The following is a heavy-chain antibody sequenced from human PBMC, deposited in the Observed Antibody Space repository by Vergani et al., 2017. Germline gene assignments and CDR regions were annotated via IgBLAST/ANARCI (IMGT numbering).Heavy chain of an antibody. CDR1: GFTFDDYG. D-gene: IGHD3-3*01. CDR3: ARERNAYYXFWSGYYTQYYFDY. CDR2: INWNGGST. J-gene: IGHJ4*02. V-gene: IGHV3-20*04. Sequence: EVHLVESGGGVVRPGGSLRLSCAASGFTFDDYGMSWVRQAPGKGLEWVSGINWNGGSTGYADSVKGRFTISRDNAKNSLYLQMNSLRAEDTALYYCARERNAYYXFWSGYYTQYYFDYWGQGTLVTVSS.